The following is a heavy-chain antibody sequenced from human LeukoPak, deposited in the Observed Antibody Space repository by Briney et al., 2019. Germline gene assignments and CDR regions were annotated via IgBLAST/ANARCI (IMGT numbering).Heavy chain of an antibody. D-gene: IGHD3-3*01. CDR2: IRSKANSYAT. CDR3: TSGDFWSGYRQHYYYYYMDV. CDR1: GFTFSGSA. J-gene: IGHJ6*03. Sequence: GGSLRLSCAASGFTFSGSAMHWVRQASGKGLEWVGRIRSKANSYATAYAASVKGRFTISRDDSKNMAYLQMNSLKTEDTAVYYCTSGDFWSGYRQHYYYYYMDVWGKGTTVTVSS. V-gene: IGHV3-73*01.